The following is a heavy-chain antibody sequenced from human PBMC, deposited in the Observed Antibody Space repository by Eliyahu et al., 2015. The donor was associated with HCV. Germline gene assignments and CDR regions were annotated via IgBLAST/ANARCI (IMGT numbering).Heavy chain of an antibody. CDR2: ISGSGGST. CDR3: AKRREGYCTNGVCQPGDY. D-gene: IGHD2-8*01. CDR1: GFXFSSXX. Sequence: EVQLLESGGGLAQPGGSLXLSXXASGFXFSSXXXXWVRQAPGKGXEWVSAISGSGGSTYYADSVKGRFTISRDNSKNTLYLQMNSLRAEDTAVYYCAKRREGYCTNGVCQPGDYWGQGTLVTVSS. J-gene: IGHJ4*02. V-gene: IGHV3-23*01.